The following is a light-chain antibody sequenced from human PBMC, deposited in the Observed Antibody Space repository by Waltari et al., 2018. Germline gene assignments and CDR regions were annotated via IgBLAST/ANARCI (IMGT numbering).Light chain of an antibody. CDR3: QQYNNWRT. Sequence: LMTQSPATLSVSPGERATLSCRASQSISRNLAWYQQKPGQAPRLLIYGASTRATGIPARFSGSGSGTEFTLTISSLQSEDFAVYYCQQYNNWRTFGQGTKLEI. V-gene: IGKV3-15*01. CDR1: QSISRN. J-gene: IGKJ2*01. CDR2: GAS.